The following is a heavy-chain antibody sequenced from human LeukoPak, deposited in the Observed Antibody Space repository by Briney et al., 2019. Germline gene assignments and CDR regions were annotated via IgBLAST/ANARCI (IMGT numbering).Heavy chain of an antibody. J-gene: IGHJ4*02. Sequence: GGSLRLSCVASGFTFNAFGMHWVRQAPGKGLEWVAFIRYDGSNKYYADSVKGRFTISRDNSKNTLYLQMNSLRAEDTAVYYCAKGPYYYDSSGYFDYWGQGTLVTVSS. CDR2: IRYDGSNK. CDR3: AKGPYYYDSSGYFDY. V-gene: IGHV3-30*02. CDR1: GFTFNAFG. D-gene: IGHD3-22*01.